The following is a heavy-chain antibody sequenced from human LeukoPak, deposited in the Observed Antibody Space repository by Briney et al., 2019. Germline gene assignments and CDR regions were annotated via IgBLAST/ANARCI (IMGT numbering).Heavy chain of an antibody. J-gene: IGHJ4*02. Sequence: GESLKISCKGSGYSFTSYWISWVRQMPGKGLEWMGRIDPSDSYTNYSPSFQGHVTISADKSISTAYLQWSSLKASDTAMYYCGRRPFYYDRSVYFFPRFDYWGQGTLVTVPS. CDR2: IDPSDSYT. CDR1: GYSFTSYW. D-gene: IGHD3-22*01. V-gene: IGHV5-10-1*01. CDR3: GRRPFYYDRSVYFFPRFDY.